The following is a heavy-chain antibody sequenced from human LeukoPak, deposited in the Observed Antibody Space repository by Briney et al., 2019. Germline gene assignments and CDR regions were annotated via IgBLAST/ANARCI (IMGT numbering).Heavy chain of an antibody. CDR2: IYSGGST. D-gene: IGHD1-1*01. CDR3: ARVTSRLEDYMDV. Sequence: PGGSLRLSCAASGFTVSSNYMSWVRQAPGKGLEGVSVIYSGGSTYYADSVKGRFTISRDNSKNTLYLQMNSLRAEDTAVYYCARVTSRLEDYMDVWGKGTTVTVSS. CDR1: GFTVSSNY. V-gene: IGHV3-53*01. J-gene: IGHJ6*03.